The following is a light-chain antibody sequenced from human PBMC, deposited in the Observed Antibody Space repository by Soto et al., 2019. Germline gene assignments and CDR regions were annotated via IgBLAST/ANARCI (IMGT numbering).Light chain of an antibody. CDR2: WAF. J-gene: IGKJ4*01. Sequence: DIVMTQSPDSLAVSLGERATINCKFSQSVLVTPDNKNNLAWYQQKPGQPPRLLIYWAFFRESGVPDRFSGSGSGTDFTLTINNLRAEDVAVYYCQQYFIAPLTFGGGTKVEIK. CDR3: QQYFIAPLT. V-gene: IGKV4-1*01. CDR1: QSVLVTPDNKNN.